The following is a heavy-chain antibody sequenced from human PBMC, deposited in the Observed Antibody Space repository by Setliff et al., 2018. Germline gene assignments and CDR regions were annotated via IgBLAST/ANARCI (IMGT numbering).Heavy chain of an antibody. D-gene: IGHD6-25*01. CDR1: GFTFNDDW. J-gene: IGHJ3*02. CDR2: INPDAYKR. CDR3: ARSAANGGHDPFDI. V-gene: IGHV3-7*01. Sequence: GSLRLSCAASGFTFNDDWMSWVRQAPGKGLEWVANINPDAYKRNYGDSVRGRFTISRDNAKNSLYLQMNSLRADDTAVYYCARSAANGGHDPFDIWGQGTMVTVSS.